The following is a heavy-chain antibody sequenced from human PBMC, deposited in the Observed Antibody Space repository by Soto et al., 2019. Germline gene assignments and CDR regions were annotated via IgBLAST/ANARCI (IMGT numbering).Heavy chain of an antibody. Sequence: ASVKVSCKASGYTFTSYYMHWVRQAPGHGLEWMGIINPSGGSTSYAQKFQGRVTMTRDTSTSTVYMELSSLRSEDTAVYYCAXDRGSSGWYEGCDYWGQGTLVTGLL. CDR3: AXDRGSSGWYEGCDY. CDR2: INPSGGST. V-gene: IGHV1-46*01. D-gene: IGHD6-19*01. CDR1: GYTFTSYY. J-gene: IGHJ4*02.